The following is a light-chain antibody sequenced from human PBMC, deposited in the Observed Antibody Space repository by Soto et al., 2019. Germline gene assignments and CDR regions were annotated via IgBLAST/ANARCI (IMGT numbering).Light chain of an antibody. CDR1: NSDVGGYNY. J-gene: IGLJ1*01. CDR2: EVN. CDR3: SSYAGSNWYV. Sequence: QSALTQPPSASGSPGQSVTISCNGTNSDVGGYNYVSWYQQYPGKAPKLIIYEVNELPSVVPDRFSGSKSGNTASLTVSGLQTADEADYYCSSYAGSNWYVFGTGTKLTVL. V-gene: IGLV2-8*01.